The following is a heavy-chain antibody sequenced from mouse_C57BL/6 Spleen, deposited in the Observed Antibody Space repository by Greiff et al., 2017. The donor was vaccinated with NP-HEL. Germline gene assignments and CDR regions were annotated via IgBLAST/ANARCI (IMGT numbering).Heavy chain of an antibody. CDR1: GYTFTSYW. CDR3: ARSLYSNYVDY. J-gene: IGHJ4*01. V-gene: IGHV1-64*01. CDR2: IHPNSGST. D-gene: IGHD2-5*01. Sequence: VQLQQPGAELVKPGASVKLSCKASGYTFTSYWMHWVKQRPGQGLEWIGMIHPNSGSTNYNEKFKSKTTLTLDKSSSTAYMQLSSLTSEDSAVYYCARSLYSNYVDYWGQGTSVTVSS.